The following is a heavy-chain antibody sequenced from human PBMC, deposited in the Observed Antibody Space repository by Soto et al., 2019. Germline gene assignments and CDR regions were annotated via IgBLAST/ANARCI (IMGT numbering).Heavy chain of an antibody. Sequence: PGGSLRLSCAASGFIVSSSYVSWVRQAPGTGLEWVSLIYSGGTTYYADSVKGRFTISRDNSKNTLYLQMNSLRAEDTAVYYCARDGPPTDYWGQGTLVTVSS. CDR1: GFIVSSSY. V-gene: IGHV3-53*01. CDR3: ARDGPPTDY. J-gene: IGHJ4*02. CDR2: IYSGGTT.